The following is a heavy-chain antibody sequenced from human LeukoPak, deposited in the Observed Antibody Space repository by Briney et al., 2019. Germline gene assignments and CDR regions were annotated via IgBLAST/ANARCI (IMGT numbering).Heavy chain of an antibody. J-gene: IGHJ4*02. V-gene: IGHV1-46*01. CDR2: INPSGGST. D-gene: IGHD3-22*01. CDR1: GYTFTSYY. Sequence: ASEKVSCKASGYTFTSYYMHWVRQAPGQGLEWMGIINPSGGSTSYAQKFQGRVTMTRDMSTSTVYMELSRLRSEDTAVYYCARVGRYYDSSGYYDYWGQGTLVTVSS. CDR3: ARVGRYYDSSGYYDY.